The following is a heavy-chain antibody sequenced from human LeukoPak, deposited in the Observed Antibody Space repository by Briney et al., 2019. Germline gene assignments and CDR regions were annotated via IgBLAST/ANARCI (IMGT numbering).Heavy chain of an antibody. Sequence: SVKVSCKDSGGNFSSYAISWVRQAPGQGIVWMGGIIPIYGTANYAQKFQGRVTITADESTSTAYMELSSLRSEDTAVYYCARDKDVLEWLTGMDVWGRGTTVTVSS. D-gene: IGHD3-3*01. CDR2: IIPIYGTA. CDR3: ARDKDVLEWLTGMDV. J-gene: IGHJ6*02. V-gene: IGHV1-69*13. CDR1: GGNFSSYA.